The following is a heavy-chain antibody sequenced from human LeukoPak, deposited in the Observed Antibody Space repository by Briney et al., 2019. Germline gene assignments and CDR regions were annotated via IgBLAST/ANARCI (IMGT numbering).Heavy chain of an antibody. J-gene: IGHJ4*02. V-gene: IGHV3-7*01. CDR1: GFTFSSYW. D-gene: IGHD5-12*01. Sequence: PGGSLRRACAASGFTFSSYWMSWVRQAPGKGLEWVANIKQDGSEKYYVDSVKGRFTISRDNAKNSLYLQMNSLRAEDTAVYYCASGYDCPTFDYWGQGTMVTVSS. CDR2: IKQDGSEK. CDR3: ASGYDCPTFDY.